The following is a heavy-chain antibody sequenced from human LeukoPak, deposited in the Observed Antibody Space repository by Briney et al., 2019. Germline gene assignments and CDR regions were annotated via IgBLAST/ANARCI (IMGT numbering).Heavy chain of an antibody. D-gene: IGHD3-9*01. CDR3: ARVLALWYYDILTGSPSDAFDI. Sequence: GGSLRLSCAASGFTFSSYVMHWVRQAPGKGLEWVAVIWYDGSNKYYADSVKGRFTISRDNSKNTLYLQMNSLRAEDTAVYYCARVLALWYYDILTGSPSDAFDIWGQGTMVTVSS. V-gene: IGHV3-33*01. J-gene: IGHJ3*02. CDR2: IWYDGSNK. CDR1: GFTFSSYV.